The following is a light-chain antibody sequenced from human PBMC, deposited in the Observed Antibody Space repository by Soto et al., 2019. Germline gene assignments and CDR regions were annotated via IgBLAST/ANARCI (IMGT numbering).Light chain of an antibody. CDR1: QTISHF. V-gene: IGKV1-39*01. J-gene: IGKJ1*01. Sequence: DIQMTQSPSSLSASVGDRVTITCRASQTISHFLNWYQQKPGKAPKLLIYAASSLQSGVPFRFSGSGSGTDFTLTISSLQPEDFATYYCQQSSSSPRTFGQGTKVDIK. CDR3: QQSSSSPRT. CDR2: AAS.